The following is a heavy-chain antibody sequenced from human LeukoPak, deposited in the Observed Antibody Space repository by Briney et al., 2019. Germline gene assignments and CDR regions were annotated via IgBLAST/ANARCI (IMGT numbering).Heavy chain of an antibody. CDR2: IKQDGSEK. CDR1: GFTFSSYW. D-gene: IGHD4-17*01. J-gene: IGHJ6*02. CDR3: ARDYGVYYYGMGV. V-gene: IGHV3-7*01. Sequence: PGGSLRLSCAASGFTFSSYWMSWVRQAPGKGLEWVANIKQDGSEKYYVDSVKGRFTISRDNAKNSLYLQMNSLRAEDTAVYYCARDYGVYYYGMGVWGQGTTVTVSS.